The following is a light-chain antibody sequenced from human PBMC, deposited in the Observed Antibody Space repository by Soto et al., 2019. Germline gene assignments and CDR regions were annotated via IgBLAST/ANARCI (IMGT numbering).Light chain of an antibody. CDR1: QIISSW. V-gene: IGKV1-5*03. CDR3: QQYDNYPYT. Sequence: DIQMTQSPSTLSASVGDRVTITCRASQIISSWLAWYQQKPGKAPKILIYKASSLESGVASRFSGSGSGKEYTLTISSLQPDDFATYYCQQYDNYPYTFGQGSKLEIK. CDR2: KAS. J-gene: IGKJ2*01.